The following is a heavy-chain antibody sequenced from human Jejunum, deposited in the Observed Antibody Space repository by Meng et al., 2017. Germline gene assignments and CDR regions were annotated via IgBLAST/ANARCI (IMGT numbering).Heavy chain of an antibody. CDR3: ARRLPYFDTGFYDF. CDR2: INHSGST. J-gene: IGHJ4*02. Sequence: QGQIQQGGAGLLRPSETLSLTCAVYGASFSGYKWNWIRQPPGKGLEWIGEINHSGSTTYNPSLKSRVTMSVDTSKNQFSLKVDSVSAADTAVYYCARRLPYFDTGFYDFWGQGTLVTVSS. CDR1: GASFSGYK. D-gene: IGHD3-9*01. V-gene: IGHV4-34*01.